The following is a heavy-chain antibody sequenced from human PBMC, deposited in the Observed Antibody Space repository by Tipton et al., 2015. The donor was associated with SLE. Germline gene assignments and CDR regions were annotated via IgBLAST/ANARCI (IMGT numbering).Heavy chain of an antibody. Sequence: QLVQSGPEVKKPGASVRVSCKASGYTFSDFYMHWVRQAPGQGLEWMGWINPKTGGTYYAQSFQGRVTMTRDTSISTGYMELRGLRSDDTAVYYCARSGDLDFWGQGTQVTVSS. CDR1: GYTFSDFY. D-gene: IGHD7-27*01. CDR2: INPKTGGT. V-gene: IGHV1-2*02. CDR3: ARSGDLDF. J-gene: IGHJ4*02.